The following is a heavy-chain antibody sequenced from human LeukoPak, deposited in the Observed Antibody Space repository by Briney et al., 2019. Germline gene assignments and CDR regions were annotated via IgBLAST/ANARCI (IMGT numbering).Heavy chain of an antibody. CDR1: GGSISSYY. CDR3: ARGKQQLAFSPGTRDKIHWFDP. V-gene: IGHV4-4*07. Sequence: SETLSLTCTVSGGSISSYYWSWIRQPAGKGLEWIGRIYTSGSTNYNPSLKSRVTMSVDTSKNQFSLKLSSVTAADMAVYYCARGKQQLAFSPGTRDKIHWFDPWGQGTLVTVSS. D-gene: IGHD6-13*01. CDR2: IYTSGST. J-gene: IGHJ5*02.